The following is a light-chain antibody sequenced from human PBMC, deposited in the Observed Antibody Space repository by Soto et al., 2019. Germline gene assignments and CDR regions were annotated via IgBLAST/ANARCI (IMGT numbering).Light chain of an antibody. CDR3: QQYTTYPYT. Sequence: DIQMTQSPSTLSASVRDRVTITCRASQSVTNLLAWYQQKPGKAPNRLIYDAYRLQSGIPSRFIGSGSGTEFTLTISSLQTDDFATYYCQQYTTYPYTFGQGTKLEIK. CDR1: QSVTNL. J-gene: IGKJ2*01. CDR2: DAY. V-gene: IGKV1-5*01.